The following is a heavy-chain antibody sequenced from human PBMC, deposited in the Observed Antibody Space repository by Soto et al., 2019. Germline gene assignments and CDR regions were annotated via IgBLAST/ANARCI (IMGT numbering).Heavy chain of an antibody. V-gene: IGHV4-34*08. Sequence: QVQLHQWGSGLLKPSETLSLSCAVYGGMYNDYYWSWIRQPPGKGLEWIGEIDHLGNTNYSPSFKRRVTISQDKSKNQFSLTLTSVTAADAAVYFCANDYGDYGNDAFDIWSQGTEVTVTS. CDR1: GGMYNDYY. D-gene: IGHD4-17*01. CDR3: ANDYGDYGNDAFDI. J-gene: IGHJ3*02. CDR2: IDHLGNT.